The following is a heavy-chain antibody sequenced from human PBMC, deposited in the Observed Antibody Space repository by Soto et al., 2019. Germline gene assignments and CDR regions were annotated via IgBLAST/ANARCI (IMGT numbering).Heavy chain of an antibody. Sequence: QVQLQESGPGLVKPSETLSLTCTVSGGSISSYYWSWIRQPPGKGLEWIGYIYYSGSTNYNPSLKSRVTISVDTSKNQFSLKLSSVTAADTAVYYCARDISAFGGVIVRHRWFDPWGQGTLVTVSS. CDR2: IYYSGST. CDR3: ARDISAFGGVIVRHRWFDP. D-gene: IGHD3-16*02. CDR1: GGSISSYY. J-gene: IGHJ5*02. V-gene: IGHV4-59*01.